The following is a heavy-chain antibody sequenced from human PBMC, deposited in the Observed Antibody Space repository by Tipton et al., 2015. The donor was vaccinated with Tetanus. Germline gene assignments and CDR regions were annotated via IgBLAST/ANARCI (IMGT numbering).Heavy chain of an antibody. CDR3: AKDGTFGGT. D-gene: IGHD4-23*01. J-gene: IGHJ4*02. CDR1: GFSFDDYA. CDR2: ITWNSNTV. V-gene: IGHV3-9*01. Sequence: SLRLSCTTSGFSFDDYAMHWVRQGPGKGLEWVSGITWNSNTVQYAEFVKGRFTISRDNAQSSLYLQMNSLSIEDTGLYFCAKDGTFGGTWGQGTLGVVSS.